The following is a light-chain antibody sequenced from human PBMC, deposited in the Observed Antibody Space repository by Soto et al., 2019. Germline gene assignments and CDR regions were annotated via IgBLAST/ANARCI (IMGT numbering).Light chain of an antibody. CDR2: STT. CDR3: ALLMANGISV. V-gene: IGLV8-61*01. Sequence: QTVVTQESSFSVSPGGTVTLTCGLISGSVSTANNPNWYQQTPGQAPRTLIYSTTTRSSGAPDRFSGSILGNKAALTITGAEADDESDYYCALLMANGISVFGTGTKLTVL. J-gene: IGLJ1*01. CDR1: SGSVSTANN.